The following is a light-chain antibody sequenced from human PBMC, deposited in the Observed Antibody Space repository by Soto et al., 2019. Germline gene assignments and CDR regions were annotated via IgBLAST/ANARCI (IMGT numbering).Light chain of an antibody. V-gene: IGLV2-8*01. CDR3: NSYAGSNNWV. J-gene: IGLJ3*02. CDR1: SSAVGGYNY. CDR2: EVS. Sequence: QSALTQPPSASGSPGQSVTISCTGTSSAVGGYNYVSWYQQHPGKAPKLMIYEVSKRPSGVPDRFSGSKSGNTASLTVSGLQAEDEADYYCNSYAGSNNWVFGGGPKLTVL.